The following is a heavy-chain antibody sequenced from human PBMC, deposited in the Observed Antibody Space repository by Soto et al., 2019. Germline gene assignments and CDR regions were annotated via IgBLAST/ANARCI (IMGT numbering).Heavy chain of an antibody. V-gene: IGHV4-39*07. CDR2: IYHSGST. D-gene: IGHD3-10*01. Sequence: SETLSLTCTVSGGSISSGGYYWSWIRQHPGKGLEWIGEIYHSGSTNYNPSLKSRVTISVDTSKNQFSLKLSSVTAADTAVYYCARGVLLWFGEFSYFDYWGQGTLVTVSS. J-gene: IGHJ4*02. CDR3: ARGVLLWFGEFSYFDY. CDR1: GGSISSGGYY.